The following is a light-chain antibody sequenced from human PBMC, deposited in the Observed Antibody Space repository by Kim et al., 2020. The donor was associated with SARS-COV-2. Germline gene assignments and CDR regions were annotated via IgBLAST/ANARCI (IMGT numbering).Light chain of an antibody. CDR1: SLRSYY. Sequence: SSELTQDPDVSVALGQTVRITCQGDSLRSYYATWDQQKPGQAPIVVIYGKNNRPSGIPDRFSGSSSGDTASLTITGTQAGDEADYYCNSRGSNDNVLFGG. CDR3: NSRGSNDNVL. V-gene: IGLV3-19*01. CDR2: GKN. J-gene: IGLJ2*01.